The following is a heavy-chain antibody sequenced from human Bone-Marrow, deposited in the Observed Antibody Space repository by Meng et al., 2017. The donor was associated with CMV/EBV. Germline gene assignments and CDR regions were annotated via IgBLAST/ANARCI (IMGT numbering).Heavy chain of an antibody. J-gene: IGHJ4*02. CDR2: INPNSGGT. D-gene: IGHD6-19*01. CDR1: GYTFTSYG. Sequence: QVQRVQSGAEVKKPGASVKVPCKASGYTFTSYGISWVRQAPGQGLEWMGWINPNSGGTNYAQKFQGRVTMTRDTSISTAYMELSRLRSDDTAVYYCARAPWAATVAGKRYYFDYWGQGTLVTVSS. V-gene: IGHV1-2*02. CDR3: ARAPWAATVAGKRYYFDY.